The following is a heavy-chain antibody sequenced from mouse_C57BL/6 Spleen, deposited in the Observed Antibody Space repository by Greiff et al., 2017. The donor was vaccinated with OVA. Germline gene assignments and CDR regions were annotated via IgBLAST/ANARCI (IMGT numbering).Heavy chain of an antibody. D-gene: IGHD3-2*02. Sequence: QVQLQQPFSSLFPPFSSFPLSFPSSFYTFTIYFIHWVNHSPLLFLELLGSIDPNSGGTKYNEKFKSKATLTVDKPSSTAYMQLSSLTSEDSAVYYCAQGFAYWGQGTLVTVSA. CDR3: AQGFAY. CDR2: IDPNSGGT. V-gene: IGHV1-72*01. J-gene: IGHJ3*01. CDR1: FYTFTIYF.